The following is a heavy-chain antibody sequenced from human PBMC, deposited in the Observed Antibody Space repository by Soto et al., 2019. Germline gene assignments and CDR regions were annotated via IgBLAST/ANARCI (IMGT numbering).Heavy chain of an antibody. Sequence: ASVKVSCKASGGTFSSYAISWVRQAPGQGLEWMGGIIPIFGTANYAQKFQGRVTITADESTSTAYMELSSLRSEDTAVYYCARGLLEYSSSSVGYWGQGTLVTVSS. V-gene: IGHV1-69*13. CDR1: GGTFSSYA. D-gene: IGHD6-6*01. J-gene: IGHJ4*02. CDR2: IIPIFGTA. CDR3: ARGLLEYSSSSVGY.